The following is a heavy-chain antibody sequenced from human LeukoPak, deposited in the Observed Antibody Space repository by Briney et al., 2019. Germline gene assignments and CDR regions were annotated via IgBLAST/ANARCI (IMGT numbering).Heavy chain of an antibody. J-gene: IGHJ4*02. V-gene: IGHV1-8*01. Sequence: GASVKVSCKASGYTFTSYDINWVRQATGQGPEWMGWMNPNSGNTGYAQKFQGRVTMTRNTSISTAYMELSSLRSEDTAVYYCARGPRYCSGGSCYSKLDYWGQGTLVTVSS. D-gene: IGHD2-15*01. CDR3: ARGPRYCSGGSCYSKLDY. CDR2: MNPNSGNT. CDR1: GYTFTSYD.